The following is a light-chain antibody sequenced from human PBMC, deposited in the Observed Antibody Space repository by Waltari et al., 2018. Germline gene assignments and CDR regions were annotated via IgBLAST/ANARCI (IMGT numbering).Light chain of an antibody. CDR1: SSDVGSYNR. Sequence: QSALTQPPSVSGSPGQSVTISCTGTSSDVGSYNRVSWYQQPPGTAPKLMIYEVSNRPSGVPDRFSGSKSGITASLTISGLQAEDEADYYCSSYTSSSFVVFGGGTKLTVL. V-gene: IGLV2-18*02. CDR3: SSYTSSSFVV. CDR2: EVS. J-gene: IGLJ2*01.